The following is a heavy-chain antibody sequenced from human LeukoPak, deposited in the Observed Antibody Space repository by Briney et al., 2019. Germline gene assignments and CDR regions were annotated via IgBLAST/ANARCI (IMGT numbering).Heavy chain of an antibody. CDR2: ISYDGRNK. CDR1: GFTFSSYG. D-gene: IGHD4-17*01. J-gene: IGHJ4*02. V-gene: IGHV3-30*18. CDR3: AKDPSTVTTFGYFDY. Sequence: GGSLRLSCAASGFTFSSYGMHWVRQAPGKGLEWVAVISYDGRNKYYADSVKGRFTISRDNSKNTLSLQMNSLRAEDTAVYYCAKDPSTVTTFGYFDYWGQGTLVTVSS.